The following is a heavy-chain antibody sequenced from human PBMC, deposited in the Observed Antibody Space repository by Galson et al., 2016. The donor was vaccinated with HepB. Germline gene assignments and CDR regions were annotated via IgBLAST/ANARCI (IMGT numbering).Heavy chain of an antibody. Sequence: SLRLSCAASGFTFSHDGMHWVRQAPGKGLEWVAVIWYDGGNRFYEGSAPGRFTIPRDKSQHKMPPQMNDIRAEDLAVDDDERASERGNVWSSGVTSSRDNSKNTLHRQMNDLRAEDTAVYYCPTDIHRVHYSPSVSHCPVEFWGQGTLVTVSS. V-gene: IGHV3-33*01. CDR3: ERASERGNVWSSGVTSSRDNSKNTLHRQMNDLRAEDTAVYYCPTDIHRVHYSPSVSHCPVEF. CDR2: IWYDGGNR. CDR1: GFTFSHDG. D-gene: IGHD3-10*01. J-gene: IGHJ4*02.